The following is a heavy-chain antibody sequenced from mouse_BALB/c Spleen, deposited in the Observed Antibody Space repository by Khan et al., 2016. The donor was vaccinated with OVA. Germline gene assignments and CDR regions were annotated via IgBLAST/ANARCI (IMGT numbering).Heavy chain of an antibody. V-gene: IGHV14-3*02. Sequence: EVQLQESGAELVKPGASVKLSCTASGFNIKDTYMHWVKQRPEQGLEWIGRIDPANGNTKYDPKFQGKATITADTSSNTAYLQLSSLTSEDTAVYYCARWDWYFDVWGAGTTVTVSS. CDR2: IDPANGNT. J-gene: IGHJ1*01. CDR3: ARWDWYFDV. CDR1: GFNIKDTY. D-gene: IGHD4-1*01.